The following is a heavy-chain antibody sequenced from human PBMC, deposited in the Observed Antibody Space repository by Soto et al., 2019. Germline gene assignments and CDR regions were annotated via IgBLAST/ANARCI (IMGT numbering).Heavy chain of an antibody. V-gene: IGHV1-8*01. CDR2: MNPNSGNT. CDR3: ARDVRLGAAAGPGDPDF. J-gene: IGHJ4*02. Sequence: ASVKVSCKASGYTFTSYDFNWVRQATGQGLERMGWMNPNSGNTGYAQKFQGRVTMTRNTSISTAYMELSRLRSDDTAFYYCARDVRLGAAAGPGDPDFWGQRTLVTVSS. CDR1: GYTFTSYD. D-gene: IGHD6-13*01.